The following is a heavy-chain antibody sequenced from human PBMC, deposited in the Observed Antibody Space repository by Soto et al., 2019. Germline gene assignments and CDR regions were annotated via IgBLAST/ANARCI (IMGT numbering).Heavy chain of an antibody. CDR1: GGSVSSSSYY. CDR2: VYYSGST. CDR3: GRLEGLATISYYFDY. J-gene: IGHJ4*02. D-gene: IGHD3-9*01. Sequence: SETLSLTCTVSGGSVSSSSYYWGWVRQPPGKGLEWIGSVYYSGSTYYNPSLESRVTISVDKSKNQFSLKLMSLSAADTAVYNCGRLEGLATISYYFDYWGQGALVPVSP. V-gene: IGHV4-39*01.